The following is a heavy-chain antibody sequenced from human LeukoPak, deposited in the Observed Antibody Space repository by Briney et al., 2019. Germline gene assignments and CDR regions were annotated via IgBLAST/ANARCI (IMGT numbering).Heavy chain of an antibody. Sequence: ASVKVSCKASGYTFTNYGVSWVRQAPGQGLEWMGWISVYSGVTNYEQRFQGRVTMTTDTSTSTAYMELRSLRSDDTAVYYCARADSSSWYFKFWGQGTLVTVSS. CDR3: ARADSSSWYFKF. V-gene: IGHV1-18*01. CDR2: ISVYSGVT. D-gene: IGHD6-13*01. CDR1: GYTFTNYG. J-gene: IGHJ4*02.